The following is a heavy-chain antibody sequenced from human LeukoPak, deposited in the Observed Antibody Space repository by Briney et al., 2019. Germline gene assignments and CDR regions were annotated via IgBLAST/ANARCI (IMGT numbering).Heavy chain of an antibody. CDR3: ARENTYYDILTGYYPYYFDY. V-gene: IGHV3-21*01. CDR2: ISSSSSYI. D-gene: IGHD3-9*01. Sequence: PGGSLRLSCAASGFTFSSYSMNWVRQAPGKGLEWVSSISSSSSYIYYADSVKGRFTISRDNAKNSLYLQMNSLRAEDTAVYYCARENTYYDILTGYYPYYFDYWGQGTLVTVSS. CDR1: GFTFSSYS. J-gene: IGHJ4*02.